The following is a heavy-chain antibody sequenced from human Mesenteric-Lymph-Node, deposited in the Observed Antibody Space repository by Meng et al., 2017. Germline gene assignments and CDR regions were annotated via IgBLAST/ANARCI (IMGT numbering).Heavy chain of an antibody. CDR3: ARGTTVTTRNYYGMDV. V-gene: IGHV1-69*13. D-gene: IGHD4-17*01. Sequence: SVKVSCKASGGTLSSYAISWVRQAPGQGLEWMGGIIPIFGTANYAQKFQGRVTITADESTSTAYMELSSLRSEDTAVYYCARGTTVTTRNYYGMDVWGQGTMVTVSS. CDR2: IIPIFGTA. J-gene: IGHJ6*02. CDR1: GGTLSSYA.